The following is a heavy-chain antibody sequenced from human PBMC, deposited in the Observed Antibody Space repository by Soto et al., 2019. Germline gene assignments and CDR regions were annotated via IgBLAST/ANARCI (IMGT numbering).Heavy chain of an antibody. CDR1: GYNFSGYW. Sequence: DVQLVQSGAEVKKPGESLRISCKGSGYNFSGYWINWLRQMPGKGLEWMGTIYPGDSDVRYSPSFQGQVTISVDKSISIAYLQWSSLKAADTAIYYCARTDYGSGTFDSWGQGTLVTVSS. V-gene: IGHV5-51*03. CDR3: ARTDYGSGTFDS. CDR2: IYPGDSDV. D-gene: IGHD3-10*01. J-gene: IGHJ4*02.